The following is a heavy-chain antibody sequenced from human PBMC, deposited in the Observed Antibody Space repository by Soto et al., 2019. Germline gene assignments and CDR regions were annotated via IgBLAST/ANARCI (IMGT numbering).Heavy chain of an antibody. Sequence: EVQLVESGGGLVQPGGSLRLSCAASGFTVSSNYMSWVRQAPGKGLEWVSVIYSGGSTYYADSVKGRFTISRHNSKNTLYLQMNSLRAEDMAVYYCARDLTVTRKETGAFDIWGQGTMVTVSS. CDR1: GFTVSSNY. CDR3: ARDLTVTRKETGAFDI. CDR2: IYSGGST. J-gene: IGHJ3*02. V-gene: IGHV3-53*04. D-gene: IGHD7-27*01.